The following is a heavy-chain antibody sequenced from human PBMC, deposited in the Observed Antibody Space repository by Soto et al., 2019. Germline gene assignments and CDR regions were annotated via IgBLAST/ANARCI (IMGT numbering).Heavy chain of an antibody. D-gene: IGHD3-22*01. Sequence: LSLTCSVSGDSIRNYYWSWIRQPPGKGLEWIGYIYDSGRTNYNPSLKSRVTISVDTSKNQFSLKLSSVTAADTAVYYCARGREDSSGYLYYFDYWGQGTLVTVSS. CDR3: ARGREDSSGYLYYFDY. CDR2: IYDSGRT. J-gene: IGHJ4*01. V-gene: IGHV4-59*01. CDR1: GDSIRNYY.